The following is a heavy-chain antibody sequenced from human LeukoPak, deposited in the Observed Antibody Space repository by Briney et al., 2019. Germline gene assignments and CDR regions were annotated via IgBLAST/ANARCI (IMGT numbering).Heavy chain of an antibody. CDR3: ARLDYYDRITGDS. Sequence: PGGSLRLSCAASGFTFSSYWMHWVRQAPGKGLVWVSRINSDGSSTSYADSVKGRFTISRDNAKNTLYPQMNSLRAEDTAVYYCARLDYYDRITGDSWGQETLVTVFS. D-gene: IGHD3-22*01. J-gene: IGHJ4*02. V-gene: IGHV3-74*01. CDR2: INSDGSST. CDR1: GFTFSSYW.